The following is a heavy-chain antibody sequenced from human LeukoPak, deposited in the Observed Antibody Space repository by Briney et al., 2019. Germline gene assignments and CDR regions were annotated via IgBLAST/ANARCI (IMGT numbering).Heavy chain of an antibody. CDR1: GGSISSYY. CDR2: IYTSGST. Sequence: PSETLSLTCTVSGGSISSYYWSWIRQPAGKGLEWIGRIYTSGSTNYNPSLKSRVTMSVDTSKNQFSLKLSSVTAADTAVYYCARDSLGYYYDSSGYYYADYYGMDVWGQGTTVTVSS. V-gene: IGHV4-4*07. J-gene: IGHJ6*02. CDR3: ARDSLGYYYDSSGYYYADYYGMDV. D-gene: IGHD3-22*01.